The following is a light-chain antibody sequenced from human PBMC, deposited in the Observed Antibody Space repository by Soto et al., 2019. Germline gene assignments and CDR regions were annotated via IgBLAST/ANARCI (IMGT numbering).Light chain of an antibody. CDR1: QGISSY. CDR3: QQLNSYPPT. J-gene: IGKJ4*01. Sequence: DIQLTQSPSFLSASVGDRVTITCRASQGISSYLAWYQQKPGKAPKLLIYAASTLQSGVPSGFSGSGSGTEFTLIISSLQPEDFATYYCQQLNSYPPTCGGGTKVEIK. CDR2: AAS. V-gene: IGKV1-9*01.